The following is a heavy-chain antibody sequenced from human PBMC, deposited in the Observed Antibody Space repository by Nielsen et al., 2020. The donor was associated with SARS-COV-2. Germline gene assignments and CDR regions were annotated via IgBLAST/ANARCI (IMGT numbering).Heavy chain of an antibody. V-gene: IGHV3-7*03. CDR1: GFTFSSYW. J-gene: IGHJ4*02. Sequence: GESLKISCAASGFTFSSYWMSWVRQAPGKGLEWVANIKQDGSEKYYVDSVKGRFTISRDNAKNSLYLQMNNLRAEDTAVYYCARVEGSSWYFEYWGQGTLVTVSS. CDR2: IKQDGSEK. D-gene: IGHD6-13*01. CDR3: ARVEGSSWYFEY.